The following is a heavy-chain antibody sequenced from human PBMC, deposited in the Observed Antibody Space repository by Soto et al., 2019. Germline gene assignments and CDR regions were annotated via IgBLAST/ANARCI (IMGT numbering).Heavy chain of an antibody. J-gene: IGHJ4*02. CDR3: AKDSSTTNRPIVLMTPDY. Sequence: PGGSLRLSCAASGFTFSSYAMSWVRQAPGKGLEWVSAISGSGGSTYYADSVKGRFTISRDNSKNTLYLQMNSLRAEDTAVYYCAKDSSTTNRPIVLMTPDYWGQGTLVTVSS. CDR1: GFTFSSYA. D-gene: IGHD2-8*01. V-gene: IGHV3-23*01. CDR2: ISGSGGST.